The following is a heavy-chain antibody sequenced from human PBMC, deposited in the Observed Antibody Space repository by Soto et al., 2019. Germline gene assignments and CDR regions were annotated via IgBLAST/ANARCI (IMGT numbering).Heavy chain of an antibody. CDR1: GGSFSGYY. J-gene: IGHJ4*02. Sequence: SETLSLTCAVYGGSFSGYYWSWIRQPPGKGLEWIGEINHSGSTNYNPSLKSRATISVDASKNQFSLNLTSVTAADTAIYYCVGSVTLVGGVNAVDYWGQGTLVTVSS. CDR2: INHSGST. V-gene: IGHV4-34*01. CDR3: VGSVTLVGGVNAVDY. D-gene: IGHD3-10*01.